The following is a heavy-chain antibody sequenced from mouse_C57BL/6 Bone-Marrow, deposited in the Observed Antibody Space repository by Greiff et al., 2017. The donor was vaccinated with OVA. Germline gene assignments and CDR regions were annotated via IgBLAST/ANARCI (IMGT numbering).Heavy chain of an antibody. D-gene: IGHD2-4*01. J-gene: IGHJ2*01. CDR2: IDPETGGT. Sequence: QVQLQQSGAELVRPGASVTLSCKASGYTFTDYEMHWVKQTPVHGLEWIGAIDPETGGTAYNQKFKGKAILTADKSSSTAYMELRSLTSEDSAVYYSTRGLRRRRFDYWGQGTTLTVSS. CDR3: TRGLRRRRFDY. V-gene: IGHV1-15*01. CDR1: GYTFTDYE.